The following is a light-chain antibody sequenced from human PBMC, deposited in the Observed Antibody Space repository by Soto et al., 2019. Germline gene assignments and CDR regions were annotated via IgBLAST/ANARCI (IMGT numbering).Light chain of an antibody. Sequence: QSVLTQPPSASGTPGQRVTISCSGGNSNIGTNTVNWYQHLPGSAPKLLIYSNNQRPSGVPDRFSGSKSGTSASLAIGGLKPDDEDDYYCEAWDGSLNVVLFGGGTKLTVL. CDR1: NSNIGTNT. J-gene: IGLJ2*01. CDR2: SNN. CDR3: EAWDGSLNVVL. V-gene: IGLV1-44*01.